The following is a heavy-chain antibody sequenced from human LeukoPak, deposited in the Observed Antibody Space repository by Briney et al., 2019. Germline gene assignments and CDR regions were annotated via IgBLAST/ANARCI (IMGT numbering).Heavy chain of an antibody. D-gene: IGHD2-15*01. Sequence: SETLSLTCAVYGESLNSYYWSWVRQPPGEGLEWIGEIYESGTTKYNPTLKSRVAISMVPSKQQFSLRLSSVTAADTAVYYCARGAWATRLASWGLGTPVIVSS. J-gene: IGHJ4*02. CDR3: ARGAWATRLAS. V-gene: IGHV4-34*01. CDR2: IYESGTT. CDR1: GESLNSYY.